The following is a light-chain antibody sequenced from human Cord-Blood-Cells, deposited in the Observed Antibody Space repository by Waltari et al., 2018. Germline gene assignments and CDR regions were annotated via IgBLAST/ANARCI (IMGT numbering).Light chain of an antibody. CDR2: DVS. CDR1: RSDVGGYNY. CDR3: SSYTSSSWV. V-gene: IGLV2-14*01. Sequence: QSALTQPASVSGSPGQSITISCTGTRSDVGGYNYVSWYQQHPGKAPKLMIYDVSNRPSGVSKCFSGSKSGNTASLTISGLQAEDEADYYCSSYTSSSWVFGGGTKLTVL. J-gene: IGLJ3*02.